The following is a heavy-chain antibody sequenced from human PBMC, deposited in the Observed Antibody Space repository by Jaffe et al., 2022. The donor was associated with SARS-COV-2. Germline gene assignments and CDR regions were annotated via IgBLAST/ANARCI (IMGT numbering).Heavy chain of an antibody. D-gene: IGHD6-13*01. CDR2: INHSGST. J-gene: IGHJ6*03. CDR1: GGSFSGYY. Sequence: QVQLQQWGAGLLKPSETLSLTCAVYGGSFSGYYWSWIRQPPGKGLEWIGEINHSGSTNYNPSLKSRVTISVDTSKNQFSLKLSSVTAADTAVYYCAKWGIAAAGTNYYYYMDVWGKGTTVTVSS. V-gene: IGHV4-34*01. CDR3: AKWGIAAAGTNYYYYMDV.